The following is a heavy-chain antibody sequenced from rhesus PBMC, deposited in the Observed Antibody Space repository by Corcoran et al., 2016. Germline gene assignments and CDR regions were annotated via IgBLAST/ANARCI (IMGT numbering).Heavy chain of an antibody. J-gene: IGHJ6*01. Sequence: EVQLVESGGGLAKPGGSLRLDCAASGFTLTSYWMNWVRQIPGKGLEWISGVSSGGGTTYYADSVKGRFTISRDNSKNMFSLQMNSLRADDTAVYYCAKGLGDSWGQGVVVTVSS. CDR3: AKGLGDS. V-gene: IGHV3S42*01. CDR2: VSSGGGTT. CDR1: GFTLTSYW.